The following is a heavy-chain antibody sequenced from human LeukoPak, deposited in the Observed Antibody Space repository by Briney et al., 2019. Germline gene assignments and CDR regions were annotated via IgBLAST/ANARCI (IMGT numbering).Heavy chain of an antibody. CDR3: ARHVDATGYYFDY. V-gene: IGHV4-59*08. CDR2: IYYSGST. Sequence: SETLSLTCTVSGGSISSYYWSWIRQPPGKGLEWIGYIYYSGSTNYNPSLKSRVTISVDTSNNQFSLKLSSVTAADTAVYYCARHVDATGYYFDYWGQGTLVTVSS. J-gene: IGHJ4*02. CDR1: GGSISSYY.